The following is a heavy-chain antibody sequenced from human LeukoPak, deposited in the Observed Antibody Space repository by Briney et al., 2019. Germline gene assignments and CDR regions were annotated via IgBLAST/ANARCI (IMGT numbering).Heavy chain of an antibody. J-gene: IGHJ4*02. CDR1: GYTFTGYY. CDR2: INPNSGGT. Sequence: GASVKVSCKASGYTFTGYYMHWVRQAPGQGLEWMGWINPNSGGTNYAQKFQGRVTMTRDTSISTAYMELSRLRSDDTAVYYCARDKSYFWSGYYFDYWGQGTLVTVSS. D-gene: IGHD3-3*01. CDR3: ARDKSYFWSGYYFDY. V-gene: IGHV1-2*02.